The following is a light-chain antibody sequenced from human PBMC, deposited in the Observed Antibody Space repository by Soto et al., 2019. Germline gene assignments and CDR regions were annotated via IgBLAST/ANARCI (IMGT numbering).Light chain of an antibody. J-gene: IGLJ1*01. V-gene: IGLV1-47*01. CDR2: RNN. Sequence: QSVLTQPPSASGTPGQRVTISCSGSSSNIGSNYVYWYQQLPGTAPKLLIYRNNQRPSGVPDRLSGSKSGTSASLAISGLRSEDEAYYYCAAWDDSLSGLYVFGTGTKVTVL. CDR1: SSNIGSNY. CDR3: AAWDDSLSGLYV.